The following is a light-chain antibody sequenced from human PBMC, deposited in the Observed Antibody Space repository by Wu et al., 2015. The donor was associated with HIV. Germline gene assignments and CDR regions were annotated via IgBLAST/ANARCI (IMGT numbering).Light chain of an antibody. J-gene: IGKJ1*01. CDR3: QQYDNLPSTST. CDR1: QDISNY. Sequence: DIQMTQSPSSLSASVGDRVTITCQASQDISNYLNWYQQKPGKAPKLLIYDASNLETGVPSRFSGSGSGTDFTFTISSLQPEDIATYYCQQYDNLPSTSTFG. V-gene: IGKV1-33*01. CDR2: DAS.